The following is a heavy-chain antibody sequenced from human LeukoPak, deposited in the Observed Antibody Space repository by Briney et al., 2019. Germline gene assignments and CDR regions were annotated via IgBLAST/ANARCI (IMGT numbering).Heavy chain of an antibody. CDR1: GFTFSSYS. V-gene: IGHV3-48*01. Sequence: GGSLRLSCAASGFTFSSYSMNWVRQAPGKGLEWVSYISSSSTIYYADSVKGRFTISRDNAKNSLYLRMNSLRAEDTAVYYCARDPRALYYYYYMDVWGKGTTVTVSS. CDR2: ISSSSTI. J-gene: IGHJ6*03. CDR3: ARDPRALYYYYYMDV.